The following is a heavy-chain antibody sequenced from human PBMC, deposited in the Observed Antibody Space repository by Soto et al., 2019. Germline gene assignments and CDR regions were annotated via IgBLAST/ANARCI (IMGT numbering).Heavy chain of an antibody. V-gene: IGHV1-18*01. CDR3: ARDRKDGSGSLSPLDY. J-gene: IGHJ4*02. CDR1: GYTFTSYG. D-gene: IGHD3-10*01. CDR2: ISAYNGNT. Sequence: ASVKVSCKASGYTFTSYGISWVRQAPGQGLEWMGWISAYNGNTNYAQKLQGRVTMTTDTSTRTAYMELRSLRSDDTAVYYCARDRKDGSGSLSPLDYWGQGTLVTVSS.